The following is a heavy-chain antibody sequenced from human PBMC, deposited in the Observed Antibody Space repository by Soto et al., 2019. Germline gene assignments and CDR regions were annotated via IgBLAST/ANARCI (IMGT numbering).Heavy chain of an antibody. J-gene: IGHJ5*02. V-gene: IGHV3-9*01. D-gene: IGHD2-8*01. CDR3: AKDQRMVPGPNWFDP. Sequence: EVQLVESGGGLVQPGRSLRLSCAASGFTFDDYAMHWVRQAPGKGLEWVSGISWNSGSIGYADSVKGRFTISRDNAKNSLYLQMNSLRAEDTALYYCAKDQRMVPGPNWFDPWGQGTLVTVSS. CDR2: ISWNSGSI. CDR1: GFTFDDYA.